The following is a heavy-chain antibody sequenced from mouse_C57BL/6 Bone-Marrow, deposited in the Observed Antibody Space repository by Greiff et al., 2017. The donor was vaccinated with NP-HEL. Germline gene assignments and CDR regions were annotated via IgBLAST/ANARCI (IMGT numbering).Heavy chain of an antibody. Sequence: EVQLQESGTVLARPGASVKMSCKTSGYTFTSYWMHWVKQRPGQGLEWIGAIYPGNSDTSYNQKFKGKAKLTAVTSASTAYMELSSLTNEDSAVYYCTRSRDSSGLFAYWGQGTLVTVSA. CDR1: GYTFTSYW. J-gene: IGHJ3*01. V-gene: IGHV1-5*01. CDR3: TRSRDSSGLFAY. CDR2: IYPGNSDT. D-gene: IGHD3-2*02.